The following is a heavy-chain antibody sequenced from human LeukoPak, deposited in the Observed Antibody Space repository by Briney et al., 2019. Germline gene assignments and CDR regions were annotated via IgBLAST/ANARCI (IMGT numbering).Heavy chain of an antibody. D-gene: IGHD6-13*01. Sequence: SETLSLTCTVSGGSISSGSYCWSWIRQPAGKGLEWIGRIYTSGSTNYNPSLKSRVTISVDTSKNQFSLKLSSVTAADTAVYYCATALYSSSWYAIDYWGQGTLVTVSS. CDR3: ATALYSSSWYAIDY. J-gene: IGHJ4*02. V-gene: IGHV4-61*02. CDR1: GGSISSGSYC. CDR2: IYTSGST.